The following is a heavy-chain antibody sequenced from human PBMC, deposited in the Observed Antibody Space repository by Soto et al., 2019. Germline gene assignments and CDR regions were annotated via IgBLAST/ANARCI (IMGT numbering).Heavy chain of an antibody. CDR2: INAGNGDT. CDR3: AREGLVREVLRGIRFDP. V-gene: IGHV1-3*01. J-gene: IGHJ5*02. D-gene: IGHD3-10*01. Sequence: QVQLVQSGAEVKKSGASVKVSCEASGYIFTDYTIHWVRQAPGQRLELMGWINAGNGDTKYSHQFQGRVTFSRDTSASTVYMELSSLRSEDTAVYYCAREGLVREVLRGIRFDPWGQGTLVTVSS. CDR1: GYIFTDYT.